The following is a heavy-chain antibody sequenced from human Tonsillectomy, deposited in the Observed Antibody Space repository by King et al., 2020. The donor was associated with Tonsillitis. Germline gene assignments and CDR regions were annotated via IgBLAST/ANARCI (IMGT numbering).Heavy chain of an antibody. CDR3: ARAPFTTTGYFDY. CDR2: IWYDGSNK. CDR1: GFTFYSYG. Sequence: VQLVESGGGVVQPGRSLRLSCAASGFTFYSYGMHWVRQAPGKGLEWVAVIWYDGSNKYYADSVKGRFTISRDNSKNTLYLQMNSLRAEDTAVYYCARAPFTTTGYFDYWGKGTLVTVSS. J-gene: IGHJ4*02. D-gene: IGHD4-17*01. V-gene: IGHV3-33*08.